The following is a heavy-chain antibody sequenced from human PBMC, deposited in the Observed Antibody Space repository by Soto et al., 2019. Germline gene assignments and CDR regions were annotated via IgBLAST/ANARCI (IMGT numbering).Heavy chain of an antibody. CDR3: AGYDFDYGMDV. J-gene: IGHJ6*02. CDR2: IYYSGST. D-gene: IGHD3-3*01. CDR1: GDSIRSGNHY. V-gene: IGHV4-30-4*01. Sequence: PSETLSLTCTVSGDSIRSGNHYWSWIRQPPGKGLEWIGYIYYSGSTYYSPSLKSRVTISVDTSKNQFSLKLNSVTAADTAVYYCAGYDFDYGMDVWGQGTTVTVSS.